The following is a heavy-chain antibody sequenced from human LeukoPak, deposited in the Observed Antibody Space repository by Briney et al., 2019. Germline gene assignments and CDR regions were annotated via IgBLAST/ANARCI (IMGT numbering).Heavy chain of an antibody. J-gene: IGHJ4*02. V-gene: IGHV3-15*01. CDR3: TTVTHVGGGP. CDR1: GLTFSNAW. CDR2: IKDKNSGGTV. Sequence: GESLRLSCEVSGLTFSNAWLSWVRQAPGKGLEGVGRIKDKNSGGTVDYGALVQGRFTISRDDSKSTLYLQVKSLRTEDTAVYYCTTVTHVGGGPGDQGTLVTVSS. D-gene: IGHD2-15*01.